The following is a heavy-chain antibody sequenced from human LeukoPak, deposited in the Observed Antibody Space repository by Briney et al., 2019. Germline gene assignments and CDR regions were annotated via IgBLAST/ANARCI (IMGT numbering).Heavy chain of an antibody. CDR1: GFTVSSNY. CDR2: IYSGGST. V-gene: IGHV3-66*01. J-gene: IGHJ4*02. D-gene: IGHD4-17*01. Sequence: GGSLRLSCAASGFTVSSNYMSWVRQAPGKGLEWVSVIYSGGSTYYADSVKGRFTISRDNSKNTLYLQMNSLRAEDTAVYYCARSPYGDYARYDFDYWGQGTMVTVSS. CDR3: ARSPYGDYARYDFDY.